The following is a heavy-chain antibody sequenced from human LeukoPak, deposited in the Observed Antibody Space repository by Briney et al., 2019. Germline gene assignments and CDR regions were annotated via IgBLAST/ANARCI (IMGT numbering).Heavy chain of an antibody. CDR1: GFTVSSNY. J-gene: IGHJ4*02. CDR3: ARVGDAGSGWYFDY. CDR2: ISSSSSYI. D-gene: IGHD6-19*01. Sequence: PGGSLRLSCAASGFTVSSNYMNWVRQAPGKGLEWVSSISSSSSYIYYADSVKGRFTISRDNAKNSLYLQMNSLRAEDTAVYYCARVGDAGSGWYFDYWGQGTLVTVSS. V-gene: IGHV3-21*01.